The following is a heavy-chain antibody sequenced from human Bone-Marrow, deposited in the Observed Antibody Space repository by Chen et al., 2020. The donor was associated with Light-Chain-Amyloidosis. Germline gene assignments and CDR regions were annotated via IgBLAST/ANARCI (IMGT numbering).Heavy chain of an antibody. CDR1: GGSISGYY. CDR2: INRSVST. Sequence: LSITCAVHGGSISGYYWNWISQSQGKGLEWIGEINRSVSTNYKQERKRRGKRAGEKEKKKGERKGTSRTAADTAVYYCARGGLDHWGQGTLVTVSS. CDR3: ARGGLDH. V-gene: IGHV4-34*01. J-gene: IGHJ4*02.